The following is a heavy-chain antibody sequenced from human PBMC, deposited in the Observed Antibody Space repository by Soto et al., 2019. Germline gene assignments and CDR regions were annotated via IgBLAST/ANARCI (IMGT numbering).Heavy chain of an antibody. CDR3: AKAYYSSSSEVDY. D-gene: IGHD6-6*01. V-gene: IGHV3-30*18. J-gene: IGHJ4*02. Sequence: GSLRLSCAASGFTFSSYGMHWVRQAPGKGLEWVAVISYDGSNKYYADSVKGRFTISRDNSKNTLYLQMNSLRAEDTAVYYCAKAYYSSSSEVDYWGQGT. CDR2: ISYDGSNK. CDR1: GFTFSSYG.